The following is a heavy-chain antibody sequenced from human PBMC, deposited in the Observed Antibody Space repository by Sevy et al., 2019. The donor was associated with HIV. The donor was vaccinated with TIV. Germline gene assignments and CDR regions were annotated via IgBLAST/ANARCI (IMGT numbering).Heavy chain of an antibody. J-gene: IGHJ4*02. CDR3: ARDRRVAVAGRGINY. Sequence: GGSLRLSCAASGFTFSSYAMHWVRQAPGKGLEWVAVISYDGSNKYYADSVKGRFTISRDNSKNTLNLQMNSLRAEDTAVYYCARDRRVAVAGRGINYWGQGTLVTVSS. D-gene: IGHD6-19*01. V-gene: IGHV3-30-3*01. CDR2: ISYDGSNK. CDR1: GFTFSSYA.